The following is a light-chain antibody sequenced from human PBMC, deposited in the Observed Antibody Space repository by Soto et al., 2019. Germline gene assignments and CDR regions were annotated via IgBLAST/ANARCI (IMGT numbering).Light chain of an antibody. Sequence: DIQMTQSPSSLSASVGDRVTISCQASRDISDHLNWYQHKPGKPPRLLIYDASNSETGVPSRFSGSASGTSFTFTISSLRPDDVATYFCQQYDNVPLTFGGGTEV. CDR3: QQYDNVPLT. J-gene: IGKJ4*01. V-gene: IGKV1-33*01. CDR1: RDISDH. CDR2: DAS.